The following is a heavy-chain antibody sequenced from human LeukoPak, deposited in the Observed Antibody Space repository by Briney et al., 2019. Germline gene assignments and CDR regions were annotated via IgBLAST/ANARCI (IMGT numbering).Heavy chain of an antibody. Sequence: SETLSLTCTVSGGSISSGGYYWSWIRQPPGKGLEWIGYIYHSGSTYYNPSLKSRVTISVDRSKNQFSLKLSSVTAADTAVYYCARTSDSSSSPFDYWGQGTLVTVSS. V-gene: IGHV4-30-2*01. D-gene: IGHD6-6*01. CDR1: GGSISSGGYY. CDR3: ARTSDSSSSPFDY. CDR2: IYHSGST. J-gene: IGHJ4*02.